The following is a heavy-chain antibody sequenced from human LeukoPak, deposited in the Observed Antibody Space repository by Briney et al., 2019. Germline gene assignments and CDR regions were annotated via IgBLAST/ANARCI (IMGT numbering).Heavy chain of an antibody. CDR2: IKQDGSKK. J-gene: IGHJ4*02. Sequence: GGSLRLSCVAPGFPFSSYWMTWVRQAPGKGLEWVANIKQDGSKKSYVDSVKGRFTISRDNAKNTLYLQMSSLKTEDTAVYYCAKRGDGGHKSLEYWGQGTLVIVSS. V-gene: IGHV3-7*01. CDR1: GFPFSSYW. D-gene: IGHD3-16*01. CDR3: AKRGDGGHKSLEY.